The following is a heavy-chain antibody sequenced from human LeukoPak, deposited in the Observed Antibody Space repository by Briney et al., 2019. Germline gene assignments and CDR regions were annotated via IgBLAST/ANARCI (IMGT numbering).Heavy chain of an antibody. V-gene: IGHV3-66*04. D-gene: IGHD3-9*01. CDR1: GITVNTNY. J-gene: IGHJ4*02. Sequence: PGGSLRLSCAASGITVNTNYMSWVRQAPGKGLEWVSIIYSGGATFYADSVKGRFTISRESSKNTLWLQMNSLTAEDTAVYYCARLHYDVLTGPFDYWGQGTLATVSS. CDR2: IYSGGAT. CDR3: ARLHYDVLTGPFDY.